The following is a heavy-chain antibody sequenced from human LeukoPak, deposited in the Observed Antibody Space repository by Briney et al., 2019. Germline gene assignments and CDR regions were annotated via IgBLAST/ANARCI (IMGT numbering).Heavy chain of an antibody. V-gene: IGHV4-4*07. CDR2: IYSSGST. D-gene: IGHD3-3*01. CDR1: GGSISSYY. J-gene: IGHJ6*03. CDR3: ARVAVFGVVSSDYYYYYMDV. Sequence: SETLSLTCTVSGGSISSYYWSWIRQPAGKGLEWIGRIYSSGSTNYNPSLKSRVTMSVDTSKNQFSLRLSSVTAADTAVYYCARVAVFGVVSSDYYYYYMDVWGKGTTVTDSS.